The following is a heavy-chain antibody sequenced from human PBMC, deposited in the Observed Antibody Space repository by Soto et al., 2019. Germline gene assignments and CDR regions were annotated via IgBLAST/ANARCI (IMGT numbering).Heavy chain of an antibody. J-gene: IGHJ3*02. CDR3: STGWLWAIAAAGRIDAFDI. Sequence: ASVKVSCKVSGYTITELSMDWGRQDTGKGIEWMGGFDPEDGETIYAQKFQGRVTMTEDTSTDTAYMELSSLRSEHTAVYYCSTGWLWAIAAAGRIDAFDIWRQGTMVTGSS. D-gene: IGHD6-13*01. V-gene: IGHV1-24*01. CDR1: GYTITELS. CDR2: FDPEDGET.